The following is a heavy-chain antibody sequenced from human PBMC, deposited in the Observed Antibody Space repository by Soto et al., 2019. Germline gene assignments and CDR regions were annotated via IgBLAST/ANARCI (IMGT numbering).Heavy chain of an antibody. J-gene: IGHJ4*02. CDR3: AKDSGGSYFNSYYFDY. CDR2: ISYDGSNK. CDR1: GFTFSSYG. Sequence: GGSLRLSCAASGFTFSSYGMHWVRQAPGKGLEWVAVISYDGSNKYYADSVKGRFTISRDNSKNTLYLQMNSLRAEDTAVYYCAKDSGGSYFNSYYFDYWGQGTLVTVSS. V-gene: IGHV3-30*18. D-gene: IGHD1-26*01.